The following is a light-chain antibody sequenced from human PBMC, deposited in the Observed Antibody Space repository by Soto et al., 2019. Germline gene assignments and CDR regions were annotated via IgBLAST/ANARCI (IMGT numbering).Light chain of an antibody. Sequence: QSVLTQPPSASGTPGQRATISCCGSNSNIGSDIVNCYQLLPGAAPEVLINTTNQRPSGVPERFSGSKSGTSAFLAISGLQSEDEANSSCATWDGGLSGPFVFGTGTEVTVL. V-gene: IGLV1-44*01. CDR2: TTN. CDR1: NSNIGSDI. CDR3: ATWDGGLSGPFV. J-gene: IGLJ1*01.